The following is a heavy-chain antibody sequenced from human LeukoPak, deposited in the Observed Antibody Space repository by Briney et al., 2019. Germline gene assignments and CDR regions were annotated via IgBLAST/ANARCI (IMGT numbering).Heavy chain of an antibody. D-gene: IGHD4-17*01. CDR3: AKGAFTVTGAFDI. J-gene: IGHJ3*02. CDR2: ISWNSGSI. V-gene: IGHV3-9*01. CDR1: GFTFDDYA. Sequence: PGGSLRLSCAASGFTFDDYAMHWVRQAPGKGLEWVSGISWNSGSIGYADSVKGRFTIFRDNAKNSLYLQMNSLRAEDTALYYCAKGAFTVTGAFDIWGQGTMVTVSS.